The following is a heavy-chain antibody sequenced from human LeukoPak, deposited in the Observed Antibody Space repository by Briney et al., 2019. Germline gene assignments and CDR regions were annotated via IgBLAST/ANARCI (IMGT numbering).Heavy chain of an antibody. CDR1: GGSFSGYY. D-gene: IGHD3-10*01. CDR3: AREPSDYYGSGRFDH. J-gene: IGHJ5*02. CDR2: INHSGST. V-gene: IGHV4-34*01. Sequence: SETLSLTCAVYGGSFSGYYWSWIRQPPGKGLEWIGEINHSGSTNYNPSLKSRVTISVDTSKNQFSLKLSSVTAADTAVYYCAREPSDYYGSGRFDHWGQGTLVTVSS.